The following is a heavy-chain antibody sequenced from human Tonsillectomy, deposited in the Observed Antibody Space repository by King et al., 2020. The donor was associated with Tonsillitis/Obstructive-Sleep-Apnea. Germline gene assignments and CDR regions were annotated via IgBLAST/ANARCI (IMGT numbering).Heavy chain of an antibody. D-gene: IGHD6-6*01. J-gene: IGHJ3*02. CDR1: GGTFSSYA. CDR3: ASLPGYSSSLYFDAFDI. V-gene: IGHV1-69*01. Sequence: QVQLVQSGAEVKKPGSSVKVSCKASGGTFSSYAISWVRQAPGQGLEWMGGIIPIFGTANYAQKFQGRVTITADESTSTAYMELSSLRSEDTAVYYCASLPGYSSSLYFDAFDIWGQGTMVTVSS. CDR2: IIPIFGTA.